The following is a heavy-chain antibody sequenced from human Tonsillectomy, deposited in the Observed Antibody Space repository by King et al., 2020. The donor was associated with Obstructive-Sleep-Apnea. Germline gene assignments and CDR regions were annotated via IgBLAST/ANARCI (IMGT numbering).Heavy chain of an antibody. CDR1: GGSISSSSYY. V-gene: IGHV4-39*07. CDR3: ARVSVYSSRGFHAFDI. Sequence: QLQESGPGLVKPSETLSLTCTVSGGSISSSSYYWGWIRQPPGKGLEWIGSIYYSGSTYYNPSLKSRVTISVDTSKNQFSLKLSSVTAADTAVYYCARVSVYSSRGFHAFDIWGQGTMVTVSS. CDR2: IYYSGST. J-gene: IGHJ3*02. D-gene: IGHD6-13*01.